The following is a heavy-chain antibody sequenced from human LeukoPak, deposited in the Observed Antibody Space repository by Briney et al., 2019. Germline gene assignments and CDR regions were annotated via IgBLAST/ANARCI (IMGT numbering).Heavy chain of an antibody. CDR2: ITNSGGSA. CDR1: GFAFSGYA. CDR3: VGDHGAY. V-gene: IGHV3-64D*08. D-gene: IGHD4-17*01. Sequence: AGGSLRLSCSASGFAFSGYAMHWVRQAPGEGLEYVSDITNSGGSAYYADSVRGRFTISRDNSKSILFLQMTSLRAEDTAVYYCVGDHGAYWGQGTLVTVSS. J-gene: IGHJ4*02.